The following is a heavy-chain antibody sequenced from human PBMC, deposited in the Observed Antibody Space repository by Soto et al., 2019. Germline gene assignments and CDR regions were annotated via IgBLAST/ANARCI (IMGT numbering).Heavy chain of an antibody. Sequence: QVQLVQSGAEVKKPGSSVKVSCKASGGTFSSYAISWVRQAPGQGLEWMGGIIPIFGTANYAQKFQGRVTITADESTSTAYMEMSSLRSEDTAVYYCARGPYYDSSGYYYAEDYYYYGMDVWGQGPTVTVSS. CDR3: ARGPYYDSSGYYYAEDYYYYGMDV. J-gene: IGHJ6*02. V-gene: IGHV1-69*01. D-gene: IGHD3-22*01. CDR2: IIPIFGTA. CDR1: GGTFSSYA.